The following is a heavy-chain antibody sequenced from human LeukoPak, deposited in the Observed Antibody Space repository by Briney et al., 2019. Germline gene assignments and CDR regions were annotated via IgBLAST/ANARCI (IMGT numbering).Heavy chain of an antibody. V-gene: IGHV3-30*18. CDR2: ISYDGSNK. CDR3: AKDPDYYDYYYYYGMDV. J-gene: IGHJ6*02. Sequence: GGSLRLSCAASGFTFSSYGMHWVRQAPGKGLEWVAVISYDGSNKYYADSVKGRFTISRDNSKNTLYLQMNSLRAEDTAVYYCAKDPDYYDYYYYYGMDVWGQGTTVTVSS. D-gene: IGHD3-10*01. CDR1: GFTFSSYG.